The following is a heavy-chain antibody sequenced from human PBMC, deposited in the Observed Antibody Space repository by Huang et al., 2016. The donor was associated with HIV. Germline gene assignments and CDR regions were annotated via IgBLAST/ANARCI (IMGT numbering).Heavy chain of an antibody. J-gene: IGHJ6*03. D-gene: IGHD3-16*01. V-gene: IGHV2-5*02. CDR1: GFSLNTKGVG. Sequence: QITLKESGPTLIKPTQTLTLTCSFSGFSLNTKGVGVGWIRQPPGKALEWLVLMYWDDDKRYTPSLKNGITITKETTKNHVVLTMTNMDPMDTGTYYCAHIGRLGDYYMNVWGNGTTVTVSS. CDR2: MYWDDDK. CDR3: AHIGRLGDYYMNV.